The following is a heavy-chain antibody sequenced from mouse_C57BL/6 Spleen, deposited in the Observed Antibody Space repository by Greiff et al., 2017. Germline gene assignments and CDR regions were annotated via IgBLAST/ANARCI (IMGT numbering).Heavy chain of an antibody. CDR2: IDPSDSYT. J-gene: IGHJ2*01. V-gene: IGHV1-69*01. D-gene: IGHD2-4*01. CDR3: ARYDYDVDFDY. Sequence: QVQLQQPGAELVMPGASVKLSCKASGYTFTSYWMHWVKQRPGQGLEWIGEIDPSDSYTNYNQKFKGKSTLTVDKSSSTAYMQLSSLTSEDSAVYYCARYDYDVDFDYWGQGTTLTVSS. CDR1: GYTFTSYW.